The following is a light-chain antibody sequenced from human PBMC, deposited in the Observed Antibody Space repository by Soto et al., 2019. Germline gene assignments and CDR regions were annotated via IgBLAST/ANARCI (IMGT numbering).Light chain of an antibody. CDR3: QSYDTSLSVV. CDR1: SSNIGARYD. V-gene: IGLV1-40*01. CDR2: TNS. Sequence: QSVLTQPPSVSGAPGQRVTISCTGGSSNIGARYDVHWYQQLPGTAPKLLIYTNSNRPSGVPDRFSGSKSGTSASLAITGLQAEDEADYYCQSYDTSLSVVFGGGTKVTVL. J-gene: IGLJ2*01.